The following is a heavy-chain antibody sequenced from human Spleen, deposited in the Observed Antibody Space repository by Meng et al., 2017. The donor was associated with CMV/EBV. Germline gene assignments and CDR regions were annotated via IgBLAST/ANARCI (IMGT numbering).Heavy chain of an antibody. Sequence: ASVKVSCKAFGYTFTGYYMHWVRQAPGQGLEWMGWINPNSGGTNYAQKFQGRVTMTRDTSISTAYMELSRLRSDDTAVYYCAREESQIVAAEDAELDPWGQGTLVTVSS. D-gene: IGHD6-13*01. CDR1: GYTFTGYY. CDR2: INPNSGGT. V-gene: IGHV1-2*02. CDR3: AREESQIVAAEDAELDP. J-gene: IGHJ5*02.